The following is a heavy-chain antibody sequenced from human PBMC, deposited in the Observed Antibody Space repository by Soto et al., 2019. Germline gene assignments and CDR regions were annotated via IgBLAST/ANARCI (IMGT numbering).Heavy chain of an antibody. D-gene: IGHD2-15*01. CDR3: ARDAATLVVVVAGVENWLDP. V-gene: IGHV1-18*01. J-gene: IGHJ5*02. CDR2: ISAYNGNT. Sequence: ASVKVSCKASGYTFTNYAISWVRQAPGRGLEWMGWISAYNGNTNYAQKLQGRVTMTTDTSTSTAYMELRSLTSDGTALYYCARDAATLVVVVAGVENWLDPWG. CDR1: GYTFTNYA.